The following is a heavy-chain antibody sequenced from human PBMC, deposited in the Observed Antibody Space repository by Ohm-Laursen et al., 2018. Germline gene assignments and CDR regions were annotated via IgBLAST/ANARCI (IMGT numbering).Heavy chain of an antibody. CDR1: GGSISSYY. CDR3: ARHKDYDILTGYYGSFDY. D-gene: IGHD3-9*01. V-gene: IGHV4-59*08. J-gene: IGHJ4*02. CDR2: IYYSGST. Sequence: PGTLSLTCIVSGGSISSYYWSWIRQPPGKGLEWIGYIYYSGSTNYNPSLKSRVTISVDTSKNQFSLKLISVTAADTAVYYCARHKDYDILTGYYGSFDYWGQGTLVTVSS.